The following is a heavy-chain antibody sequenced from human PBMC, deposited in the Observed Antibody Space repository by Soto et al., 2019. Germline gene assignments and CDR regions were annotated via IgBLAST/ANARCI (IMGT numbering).Heavy chain of an antibody. V-gene: IGHV4-59*08. CDR1: GGSISSYY. D-gene: IGHD3-16*02. Sequence: PSETLSLTCTVSGGSISSYYWSWIRQPPGKGLEWIGYIYYSGSTNYNPSLKSRVTISVDTSKNQFSLKLSSVTAADTAVYYCASSSPRSLRYKIDYWGQGTLVTVSS. CDR3: ASSSPRSLRYKIDY. CDR2: IYYSGST. J-gene: IGHJ4*02.